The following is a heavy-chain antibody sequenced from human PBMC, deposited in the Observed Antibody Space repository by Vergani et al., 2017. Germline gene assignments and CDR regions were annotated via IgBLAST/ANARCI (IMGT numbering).Heavy chain of an antibody. CDR1: GYTFTGYY. D-gene: IGHD3-22*01. V-gene: IGHV1-2*04. Sequence: QVQLVQSGAEVKKPGASVKVSCKASGYTFTGYYMHWVRQAPGQGLEWMGWINPNSGGTKYAQRFQGWFTMTRDTSISTGYRELSRLRSDDTAVYYCARGGQYYYDSSGYYYAVRDYFDYWGQGWLVTVSS. CDR2: INPNSGGT. CDR3: ARGGQYYYDSSGYYYAVRDYFDY. J-gene: IGHJ4*02.